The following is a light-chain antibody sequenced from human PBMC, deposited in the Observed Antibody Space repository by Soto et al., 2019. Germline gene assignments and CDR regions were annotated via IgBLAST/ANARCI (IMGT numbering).Light chain of an antibody. J-gene: IGKJ3*01. V-gene: IGKV1-5*03. CDR2: EAS. CDR3: QQYHSYSFT. CDR1: QSISNW. Sequence: DIQMTQSPSTLSASVGDRVTITCRASQSISNWLAWYQQKPGKAPKLLIYEASNLESGVPSRFSGSGSGTEFTLTISSLQPDDFATYNCQQYHSYSFTFGPGTKVDIK.